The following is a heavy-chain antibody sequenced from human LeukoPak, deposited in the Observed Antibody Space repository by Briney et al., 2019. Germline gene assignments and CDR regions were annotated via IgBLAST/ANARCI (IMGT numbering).Heavy chain of an antibody. CDR3: ARDIVVVVAALYYYYGMDV. CDR2: IYSGGST. Sequence: PGGSLRLSCAASGFTVSSNYMSWVRQAPGKGLEWVSVIYSGGSTYYADSVKGRFTISRDNSKNTLYLQMNSLRAEDTAVYYCARDIVVVVAALYYYYGMDVWGQGTTVTVSS. J-gene: IGHJ6*02. V-gene: IGHV3-66*01. D-gene: IGHD2-15*01. CDR1: GFTVSSNY.